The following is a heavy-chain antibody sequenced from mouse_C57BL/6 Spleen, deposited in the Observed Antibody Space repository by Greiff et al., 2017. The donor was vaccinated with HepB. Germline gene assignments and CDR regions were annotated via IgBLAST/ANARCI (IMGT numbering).Heavy chain of an antibody. CDR3: ARLYDYDPAWFAY. CDR1: GFTFSSYA. V-gene: IGHV5-4*03. D-gene: IGHD2-4*01. Sequence: EVKLMESGGGLVKPGGSLKLSCAASGFTFSSYAMSWVRQTPEKRLEWVATISDGGSYTYYPDNVKGRFTISRDNAKNNLYLQMSHLKSEDTAMYYCARLYDYDPAWFAYWGQGTLVTVSA. J-gene: IGHJ3*01. CDR2: ISDGGSYT.